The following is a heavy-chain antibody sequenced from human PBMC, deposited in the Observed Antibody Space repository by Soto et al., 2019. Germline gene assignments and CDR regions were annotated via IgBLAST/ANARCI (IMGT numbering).Heavy chain of an antibody. CDR2: IIPIFGTA. Sequence: QVQLVQSGAEVKKPGSSVKVSCKASGGTFSSYAISWVRQAPGQGLEWMGGIIPIFGTANYAQKFQGRVTITEDESTSTAYMELSSLRSEDTAVYYCARSPKAAAGSLYYYGMDVWGQGTTVTVSS. CDR1: GGTFSSYA. V-gene: IGHV1-69*01. CDR3: ARSPKAAAGSLYYYGMDV. J-gene: IGHJ6*02. D-gene: IGHD6-13*01.